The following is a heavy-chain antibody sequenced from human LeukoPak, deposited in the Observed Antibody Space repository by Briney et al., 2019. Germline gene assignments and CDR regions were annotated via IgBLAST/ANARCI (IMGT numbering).Heavy chain of an antibody. CDR2: ISAGSNYI. CDR3: AKGGINNWLDC. V-gene: IGHV3-21*01. CDR1: GFTFSDYS. Sequence: GGSLRLSCAASGFTFSDYSMNWVRQAPGKGLEWVSSISAGSNYIYYGDSVKGRFTISRDNAKNSLYLQMSSLRPEDTAVYYCAKGGINNWLDCWGQGALVTVSS. J-gene: IGHJ5*01.